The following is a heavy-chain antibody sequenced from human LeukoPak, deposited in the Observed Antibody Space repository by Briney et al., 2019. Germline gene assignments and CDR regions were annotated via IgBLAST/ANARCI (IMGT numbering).Heavy chain of an antibody. D-gene: IGHD6-13*01. CDR2: ISGSSSYI. J-gene: IGHJ5*02. Sequence: GGSLRLSCAASGFTFSSYSMNWVRQAPEKGLEWVSSISGSSSYIYYADSVKGRFTISRDNAKNSLYLQMNSLRAEDTAVYYCARGVGQQLSWFDPWGQGTLVTVSS. CDR3: ARGVGQQLSWFDP. CDR1: GFTFSSYS. V-gene: IGHV3-21*01.